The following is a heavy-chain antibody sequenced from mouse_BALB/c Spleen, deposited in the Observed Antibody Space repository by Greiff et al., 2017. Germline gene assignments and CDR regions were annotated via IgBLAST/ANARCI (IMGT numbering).Heavy chain of an antibody. V-gene: IGHV5-9-3*01. CDR2: ISSGGSYT. J-gene: IGHJ1*01. D-gene: IGHD4-1*01. Sequence: EVQVVESGGGLVKPGGSLKLSCAASGFTFSSYAMSWVRQTPEKRLEWVATISSGGSYTYYPDSVKGRFTISRDNAKNTLYLQMSSLRSEDTAMYYCARRAGTGYFDVWGAGTTVTVSS. CDR1: GFTFSSYA. CDR3: ARRAGTGYFDV.